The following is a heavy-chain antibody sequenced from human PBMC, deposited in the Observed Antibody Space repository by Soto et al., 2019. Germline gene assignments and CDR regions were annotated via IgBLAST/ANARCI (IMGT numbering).Heavy chain of an antibody. J-gene: IGHJ5*02. CDR2: IKLDASEK. D-gene: IGHD6-19*01. CDR1: GFTFSFYW. V-gene: IGHV3-7*03. Sequence: GSLRRPCSASGFTFSFYWMSWVRQAPGKGLEWLGTIKLDASEKKYVDSVKGRFTISRDNSKNTLYLQMNSLRAEDTAVYYCAKAWKQWPNWFDPWGQGTMVTSPQ. CDR3: AKAWKQWPNWFDP.